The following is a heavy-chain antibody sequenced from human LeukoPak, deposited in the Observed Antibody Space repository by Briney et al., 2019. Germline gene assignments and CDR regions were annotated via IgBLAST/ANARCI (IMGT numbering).Heavy chain of an antibody. D-gene: IGHD1-26*01. CDR1: GGSISSYY. CDR3: ASYSGIYFAFEI. Sequence: SETLSLTCTVSGGSISSYYWSWIRQPPGKGLEWIGYIYYSGSTNYNPSLKSRVTISVDTSKNQFSLKLSSVTAADTAVYHCASYSGIYFAFEIWSQGTLVTVSS. J-gene: IGHJ3*02. CDR2: IYYSGST. V-gene: IGHV4-59*01.